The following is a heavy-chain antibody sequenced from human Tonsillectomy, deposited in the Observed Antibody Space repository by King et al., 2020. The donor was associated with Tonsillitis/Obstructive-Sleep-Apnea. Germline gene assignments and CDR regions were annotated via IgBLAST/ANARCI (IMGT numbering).Heavy chain of an antibody. CDR3: ARDLSWGLGVEVRSFDY. V-gene: IGHV3-30*04. CDR2: ISFDGSNK. CDR1: GFTFSSYA. J-gene: IGHJ4*02. Sequence: VQLVESGGGVVQPGRSLRLSCAASGFTFSSYAMHWVRQAPGKGLEWVAVISFDGSNKYYADSVKGRFTISRDNSKNTVYLQMNSLRAEDTALYYCARDLSWGLGVEVRSFDYWGQGTLVTVSS. D-gene: IGHD3-16*01.